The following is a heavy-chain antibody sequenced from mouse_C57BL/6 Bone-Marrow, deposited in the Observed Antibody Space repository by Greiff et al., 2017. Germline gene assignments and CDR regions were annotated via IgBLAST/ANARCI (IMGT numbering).Heavy chain of an antibody. V-gene: IGHV1-55*01. CDR2: IYPGSGST. CDR3: ARRDYGSSYVWFAY. Sequence: VQLQQPGAELVKPGASVKMSCKASGYTFTSYWITWVKQRPGQGLEWIGDIYPGSGSTNYNEKFKSKATLTVDTSSSTAYMQLSSLTSEDSAVYYCARRDYGSSYVWFAYWGQGTLVTVSA. J-gene: IGHJ3*01. D-gene: IGHD1-1*01. CDR1: GYTFTSYW.